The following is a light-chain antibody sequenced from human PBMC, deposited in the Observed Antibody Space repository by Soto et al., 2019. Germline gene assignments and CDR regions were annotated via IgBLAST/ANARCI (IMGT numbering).Light chain of an antibody. Sequence: DIHMTQSPSSQSASVGDRVTITYRASQSINKYLAWYQQKPGKVPKLLIYAASTLQSGVPSRFSGSGSGTEFTLTISDLQPDDFATYYCQQYTLYLETFGQGTRLEIK. CDR3: QQYTLYLET. CDR1: QSINKY. CDR2: AAS. V-gene: IGKV1-27*01. J-gene: IGKJ5*01.